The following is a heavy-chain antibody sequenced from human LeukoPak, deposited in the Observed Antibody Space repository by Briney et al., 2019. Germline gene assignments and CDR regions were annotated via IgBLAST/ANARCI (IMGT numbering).Heavy chain of an antibody. J-gene: IGHJ4*02. D-gene: IGHD1-26*01. CDR2: INPNSGDT. CDR3: ARDLASTSNWEFDY. Sequence: ASVRVSCKASGYTFAGYFIHWVRQAPGQGLEWMGRINPNSGDTEYAPKFQGWVTMTRDTSISTAHVEVRRLISDDTAVYYCARDLASTSNWEFDYWGQGTLVIVSS. CDR1: GYTFAGYF. V-gene: IGHV1-2*04.